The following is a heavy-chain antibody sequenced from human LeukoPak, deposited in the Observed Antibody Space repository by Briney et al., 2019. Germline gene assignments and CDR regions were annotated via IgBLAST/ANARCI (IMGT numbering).Heavy chain of an antibody. CDR3: ARGPSSSSLSDY. V-gene: IGHV1-69*05. Sequence: SVKVSCKASGGTFSSYAISWVRQAPGQGLEWMGGIIPIFGTANYAQKFQGRVTITTDESTSTAYTELSSLRSEDTAVYYCARGPSSSSLSDYWGQGTLVTVSS. J-gene: IGHJ4*02. CDR1: GGTFSSYA. D-gene: IGHD6-6*01. CDR2: IIPIFGTA.